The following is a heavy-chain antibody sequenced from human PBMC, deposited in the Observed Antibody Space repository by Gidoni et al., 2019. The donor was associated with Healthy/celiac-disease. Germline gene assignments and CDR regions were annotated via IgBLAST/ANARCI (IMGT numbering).Heavy chain of an antibody. CDR3: ARGGGSIVVVVAATPIDY. D-gene: IGHD2-15*01. V-gene: IGHV3-48*04. CDR2: ISSSSSTI. J-gene: IGHJ4*02. Sequence: EVQLVESGGGLVPPGGSLRLSCAASGFNFSSYSMNWVRQAPGKGLEWVSYISSSSSTIYYADSVKGRFTISRDNAKNSLYLQMNSLRAEDTAVYYCARGGGSIVVVVAATPIDYLGQGTLVTVSS. CDR1: GFNFSSYS.